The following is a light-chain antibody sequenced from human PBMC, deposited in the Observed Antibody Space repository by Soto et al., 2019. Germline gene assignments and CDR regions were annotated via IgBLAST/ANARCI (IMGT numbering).Light chain of an antibody. V-gene: IGLV2-23*02. Sequence: QSVLTQPASVSGSPGQPITISCTGTSGDVGIYNLVSWYQHFPGKAPKLMIYEVNKRPSGVSNRFSGSKSGSTASLTISGLQADDEADYYCCSYTRSGSFVFGTGTKVTV. CDR3: CSYTRSGSFV. J-gene: IGLJ1*01. CDR1: SGDVGIYNL. CDR2: EVN.